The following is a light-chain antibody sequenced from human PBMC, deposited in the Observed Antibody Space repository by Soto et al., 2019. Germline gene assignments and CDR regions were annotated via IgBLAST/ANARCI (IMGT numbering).Light chain of an antibody. CDR2: GAS. Sequence: EIVLTQSPGTLSLSPGERATLSCRASQSVRRSSLVWYQQKSGQAPRLLIYGASARATGIPDRFSGSGSGTDFTLTISRLEPEDFAVYYCQQYGSSPWTFGQGTKV. J-gene: IGKJ1*01. V-gene: IGKV3-20*01. CDR3: QQYGSSPWT. CDR1: QSVRRSS.